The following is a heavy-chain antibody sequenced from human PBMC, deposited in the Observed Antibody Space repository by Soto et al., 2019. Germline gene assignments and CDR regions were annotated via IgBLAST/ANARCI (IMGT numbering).Heavy chain of an antibody. CDR2: LSGSGGST. CDR1: GFTFNDYA. Sequence: LRLSCAASGFTFNDYAMNWVRQASGKGLEWVSGLSGSGGSTHYADSVKGRFTVSRDNPRNTLYLQMDSLRVEDTAIYYCARGSIIRGMDVWGQGXTVTVYS. CDR3: ARGSIIRGMDV. V-gene: IGHV3-23*01. J-gene: IGHJ6*02. D-gene: IGHD3-10*01.